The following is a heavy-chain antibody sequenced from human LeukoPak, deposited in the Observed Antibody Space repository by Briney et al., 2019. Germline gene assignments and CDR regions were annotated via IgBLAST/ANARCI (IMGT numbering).Heavy chain of an antibody. V-gene: IGHV4-31*03. CDR2: IYYSGRT. CDR1: GGSVSSGGYY. Sequence: SQTLSLTCTVSGGSVSSGGYYWSWIRHHPGKGLEWIGYIYYSGRTYYNPSLKSRVTISVYTSKNQFSLKLSPVTAADTAVYYCARQRGGYFDYWGQGTRVTVSS. J-gene: IGHJ4*02. CDR3: ARQRGGYFDY. D-gene: IGHD6-25*01.